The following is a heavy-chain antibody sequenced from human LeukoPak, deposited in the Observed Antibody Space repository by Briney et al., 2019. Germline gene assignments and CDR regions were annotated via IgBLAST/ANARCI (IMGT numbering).Heavy chain of an antibody. Sequence: PGGSLRLSCVASGFTFSNYWMSWVRLTSGKGLEWVASIKQDGSGKYYADSVKGRFTISRDNSKNTLYLQMNSLRAEDTAVYYCAREVQLLWFGELFREDYFDYWGQGTLVTVSS. V-gene: IGHV3-7*01. CDR1: GFTFSNYW. CDR2: IKQDGSGK. D-gene: IGHD3-10*01. CDR3: AREVQLLWFGELFREDYFDY. J-gene: IGHJ4*02.